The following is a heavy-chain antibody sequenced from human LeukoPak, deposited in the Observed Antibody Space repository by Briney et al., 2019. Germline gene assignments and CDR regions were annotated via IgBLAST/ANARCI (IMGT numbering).Heavy chain of an antibody. CDR1: GGSISSSSYY. CDR3: ARLLQQQLTYHFDY. D-gene: IGHD6-13*01. V-gene: IGHV4-39*01. CDR2: IYYSGSA. J-gene: IGHJ4*02. Sequence: QSSETLSLTCTVSGGSISSSSYYWGWLRQPPGKGLEWIVTIYYSGSAYYNPSLKRRVTISVDTSKNQFSLKLSSVTAADTAVYFCARLLQQQLTYHFDYWGQGTLVTVSS.